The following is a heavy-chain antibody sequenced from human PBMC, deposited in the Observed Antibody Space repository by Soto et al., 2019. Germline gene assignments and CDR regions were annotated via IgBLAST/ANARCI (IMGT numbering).Heavy chain of an antibody. CDR3: ARRDIVVVVAFDY. CDR2: TSHDGVT. D-gene: IGHD2-15*01. V-gene: IGHV4-4*02. Sequence: NPSETLSLTCAVSSGSIDNVYWGSWVRQSPGKGLEWIGETSHDGVTNYNPSLEGRVTISIDKSKNQFSLKLSSVTAADTAVYYCARRDIVVVVAFDYWGQGTLVTVS. CDR1: SGSIDNVYW. J-gene: IGHJ4*02.